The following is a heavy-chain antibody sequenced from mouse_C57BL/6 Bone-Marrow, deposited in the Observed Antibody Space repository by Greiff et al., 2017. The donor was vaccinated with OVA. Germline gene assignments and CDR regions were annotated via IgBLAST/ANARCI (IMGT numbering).Heavy chain of an antibody. J-gene: IGHJ3*01. D-gene: IGHD1-1*01. CDR3: ASCAQYRGSRSPPAVFVL. CDR2: IYPRDGST. V-gene: IGHV1-85*01. CDR1: GYTFTSYD. Sequence: VQLQQSGPELVKPGASVKLSCKASGYTFTSYDINWVKQRPGQGLEWIGWIYPRDGSTKYNEKFKGKATLTVDTSSSTAYMELHSLTSEVSAVFFCASCAQYRGSRSPPAVFVLWRKESLVTVSA.